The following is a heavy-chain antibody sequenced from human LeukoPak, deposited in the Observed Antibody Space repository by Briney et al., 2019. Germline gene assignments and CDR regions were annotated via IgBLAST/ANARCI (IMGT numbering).Heavy chain of an antibody. CDR3: ARVLAVALDY. CDR1: GFTVSSNY. Sequence: GGSLRLSCAASGFTVSSNYMSWVRQAPGKGLEWVSVIYSGGSTYYADSVKGRFTISRDNSKNTLYLQMNSLRAEGTAVYYCARVLAVALDYWGQGTLVTVSS. CDR2: IYSGGST. J-gene: IGHJ4*02. V-gene: IGHV3-53*01. D-gene: IGHD6-19*01.